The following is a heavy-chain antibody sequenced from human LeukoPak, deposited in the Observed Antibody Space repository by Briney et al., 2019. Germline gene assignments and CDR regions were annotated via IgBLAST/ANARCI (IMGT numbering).Heavy chain of an antibody. CDR2: ISSSSSYI. CDR1: GFTFSSYA. V-gene: IGHV3-21*01. J-gene: IGHJ6*03. D-gene: IGHD5-12*01. Sequence: PGGSLRLSCAASGFTFSSYAMSWVRQAPGKGLEWVSSISSSSSYIYYADSVKGRFTISRDNAKNSLYLQMNSLRAEDTAVYYCARAGYSGYDFSGAYYYYYYMDVWGKGTTVTVSS. CDR3: ARAGYSGYDFSGAYYYYYYMDV.